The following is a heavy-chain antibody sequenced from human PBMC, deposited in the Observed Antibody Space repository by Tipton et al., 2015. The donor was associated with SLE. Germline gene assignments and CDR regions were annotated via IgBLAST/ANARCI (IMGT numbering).Heavy chain of an antibody. V-gene: IGHV4-39*07. D-gene: IGHD4-23*01. CDR1: GDSITSSSYY. CDR3: ARGQGSGNYGSWFDP. Sequence: TLSLTCTVSGDSITSSSYYWGWIRQPPGKGLEWIGNIYYSGTTYYSPSLKSRVTISVDRSKNQFSLNLSSVTAADTAVYYCARGQGSGNYGSWFDPWGQGTLVTVSS. CDR2: IYYSGTT. J-gene: IGHJ5*02.